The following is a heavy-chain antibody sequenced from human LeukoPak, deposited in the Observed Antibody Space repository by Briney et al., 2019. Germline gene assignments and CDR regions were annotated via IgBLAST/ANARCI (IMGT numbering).Heavy chain of an antibody. J-gene: IGHJ4*02. CDR2: IIPIFGTA. Sequence: SVKVSCTASGGTFSSYAISWVRQAPGQGLEWMGGIIPIFGTANYAQRFQGRVTITADESTSTAYMELSSLRSGDTAVYYCARDEGGSSWPFDYWGQGTLVTVSS. D-gene: IGHD6-13*01. V-gene: IGHV1-69*13. CDR1: GGTFSSYA. CDR3: ARDEGGSSWPFDY.